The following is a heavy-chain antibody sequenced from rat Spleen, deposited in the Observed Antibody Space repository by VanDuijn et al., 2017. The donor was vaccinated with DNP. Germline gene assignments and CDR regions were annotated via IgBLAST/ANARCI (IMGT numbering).Heavy chain of an antibody. CDR3: SREGLRASDY. CDR1: GFTFNNHD. CDR2: INTGGDST. J-gene: IGHJ2*01. D-gene: IGHD4-1*01. Sequence: EVQLVESGGGLVQPGRSLKLSCVVSGFTFNNHDMAWVRQAPTKGLEWVASINTGGDSTYYRDSLKGRFTVSRDNAKSTLYLQMDSLRSEDTATYYCSREGLRASDYWGQGVLVTVSS. V-gene: IGHV5-27*01.